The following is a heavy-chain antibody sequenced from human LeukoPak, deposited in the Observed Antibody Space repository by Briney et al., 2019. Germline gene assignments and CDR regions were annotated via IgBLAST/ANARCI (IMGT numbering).Heavy chain of an antibody. V-gene: IGHV3-66*01. CDR2: IYSGGST. J-gene: IGHJ5*02. D-gene: IGHD3-22*01. CDR3: ARDLNDYYDSSGYYRDWFDP. CDR1: RFTFSYYA. Sequence: GGSLRLSCAASRFTFSYYAMSWVRQAPGKGLEWVSVIYSGGSTYYADSVKGRFTISRDNSKNTLYLQMNSLRAEDTAVYYCARDLNDYYDSSGYYRDWFDPWGQGTLVTVSS.